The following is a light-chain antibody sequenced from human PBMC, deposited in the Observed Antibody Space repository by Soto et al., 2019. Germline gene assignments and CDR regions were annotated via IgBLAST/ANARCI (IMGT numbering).Light chain of an antibody. CDR2: AAS. V-gene: IGKV1-39*01. CDR3: PQSYSSPPYT. J-gene: IGKJ2*01. CDR1: QSISSY. Sequence: DIQMTQSPSSLSASVGDRVTITCRASQSISSYLNWYQQKPGKAPKLLIYAASSLQSGVPSRFSGSGSGTDFPLTISSLQPEDFATYYCPQSYSSPPYTFGQGNKLEIK.